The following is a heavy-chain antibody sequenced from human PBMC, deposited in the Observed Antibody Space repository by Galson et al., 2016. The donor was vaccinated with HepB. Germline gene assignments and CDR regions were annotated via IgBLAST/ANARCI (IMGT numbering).Heavy chain of an antibody. Sequence: SLRLSCAASGLIFEDHGMSWVRLVPGKGLEWVSGINWIGGSAIYADSVKGRFTISRDSAKNSLYLQMNSLRAEDTALYYCTRNQGSGGGSCYDNWGQGTLVTVSS. CDR3: TRNQGSGGGSCYDN. CDR1: GLIFEDHG. D-gene: IGHD2-15*01. J-gene: IGHJ4*02. CDR2: INWIGGSA. V-gene: IGHV3-20*04.